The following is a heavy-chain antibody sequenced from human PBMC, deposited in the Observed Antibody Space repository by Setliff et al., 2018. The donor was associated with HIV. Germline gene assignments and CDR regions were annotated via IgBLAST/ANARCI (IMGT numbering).Heavy chain of an antibody. CDR1: GGSISSYY. Sequence: SETLSLTCTVSGGSISSYYWSWIRQPPGKGLEWIGYIYYSGSTNYNPSLKSRVTISVDTSKNQFSLKLSSVTAADTAVYYCARGDSSGWYKRVNYFDYWGQGTLVTVSS. CDR3: ARGDSSGWYKRVNYFDY. CDR2: IYYSGST. V-gene: IGHV4-59*01. J-gene: IGHJ4*02. D-gene: IGHD6-19*01.